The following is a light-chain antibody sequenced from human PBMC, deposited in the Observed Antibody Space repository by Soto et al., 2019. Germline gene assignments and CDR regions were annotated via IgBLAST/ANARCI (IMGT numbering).Light chain of an antibody. Sequence: EILMTQSPATLSVSPGERATLSCRASQSVSSNLAWYQQKPGQAPRLLIYGASTRATGIPARLSGSGSGTEFTLTISRMEPEDFAVYYCQQFVNSRTFGHGTKVDIK. CDR2: GAS. J-gene: IGKJ1*01. V-gene: IGKV3-15*01. CDR3: QQFVNSRT. CDR1: QSVSSN.